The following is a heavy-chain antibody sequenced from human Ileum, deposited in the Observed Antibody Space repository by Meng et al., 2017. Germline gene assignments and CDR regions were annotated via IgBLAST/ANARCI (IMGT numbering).Heavy chain of an antibody. CDR1: GFTFDDYA. Sequence: GESLKISCAASGFTFDDYAMHWVRQAPGKGLEWVSLISWDGRTIYYADSVKGRFTISRDSSKNTLFLQMNTLRPEDTALYYCANRFVWGLGTLVTVSS. D-gene: IGHD3-3*01. CDR3: ANRFV. J-gene: IGHJ4*02. CDR2: ISWDGRTI. V-gene: IGHV3-43D*03.